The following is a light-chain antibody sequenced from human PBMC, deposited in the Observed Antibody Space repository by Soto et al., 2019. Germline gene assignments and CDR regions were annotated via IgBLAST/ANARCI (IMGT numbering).Light chain of an antibody. CDR1: QDIRID. CDR2: AAS. J-gene: IGKJ1*01. Sequence: DIQMTQSPSSLSASVGDRVTITCRASQDIRIDLGWFQQKPGKAPKRLICAASSLQSGVPSRFSGSGSGTEFTLTISSLQPEDFATYYCLQHNNYPPTFGQGTKVEI. CDR3: LQHNNYPPT. V-gene: IGKV1-17*01.